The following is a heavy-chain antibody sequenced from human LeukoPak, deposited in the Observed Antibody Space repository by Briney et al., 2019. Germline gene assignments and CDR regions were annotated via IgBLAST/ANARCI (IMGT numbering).Heavy chain of an antibody. Sequence: QSGGSLRLSCAASGFTFSSYSMNWVRQAPGKGLEWVSYIRSSSSTIHYADSVKGRFTISRDNAKNSLYLQMNSLRAEDTAVYYCARDPLMARHFDYWGQGTLVTVSS. J-gene: IGHJ4*02. V-gene: IGHV3-48*04. CDR3: ARDPLMARHFDY. CDR1: GFTFSSYS. CDR2: IRSSSSTI. D-gene: IGHD5-24*01.